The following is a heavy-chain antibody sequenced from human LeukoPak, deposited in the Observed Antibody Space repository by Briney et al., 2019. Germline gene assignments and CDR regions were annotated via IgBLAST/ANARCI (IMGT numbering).Heavy chain of an antibody. V-gene: IGHV1-69*05. CDR3: ARDSRGIAAAGTGYYFDY. CDR2: IIPIFGTA. D-gene: IGHD6-13*01. Sequence: ASVKDSGKASGGTFSSYAISWVRQARGQGLEWMGGIIPIFGTANYAQKFQGRVTITTDESTSTAYMELSSLRSEDTAVYYCARDSRGIAAAGTGYYFDYWGQGTLVTVSS. CDR1: GGTFSSYA. J-gene: IGHJ4*02.